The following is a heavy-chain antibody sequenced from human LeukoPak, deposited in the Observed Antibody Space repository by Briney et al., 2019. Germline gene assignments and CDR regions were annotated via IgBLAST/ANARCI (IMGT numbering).Heavy chain of an antibody. D-gene: IGHD4-23*01. CDR1: GGSISSGSYY. Sequence: SETLSLTCTVSGGSISSGSYYWSWIRQPAGKGLEWIGRIYTSGSTNYNPSLKSRVTISVDTSKNQFSLKLSSVTAADTAVYYCARDAVTDAFDIWGQGTMVTVSS. CDR2: IYTSGST. J-gene: IGHJ3*02. V-gene: IGHV4-61*02. CDR3: ARDAVTDAFDI.